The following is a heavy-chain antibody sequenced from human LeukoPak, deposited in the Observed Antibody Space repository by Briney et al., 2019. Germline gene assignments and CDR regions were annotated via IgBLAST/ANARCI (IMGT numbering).Heavy chain of an antibody. CDR3: AGVSGDIVVVPAAYYYYYGMEV. CDR2: IIPIFGTA. CDR1: GGTFSSYA. D-gene: IGHD2-2*01. Sequence: GASVKVSCKASGGTFSSYAISWVRQAPGQGLEWMGGIIPIFGTANYAQKFQGRVTITADKSTSTAYMELSSLRSEDTAVYYCAGVSGDIVVVPAAYYYYYGMEVWGKGTTVTVSS. J-gene: IGHJ6*04. V-gene: IGHV1-69*06.